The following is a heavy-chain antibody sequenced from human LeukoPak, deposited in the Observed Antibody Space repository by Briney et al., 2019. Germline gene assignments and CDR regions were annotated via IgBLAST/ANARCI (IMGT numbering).Heavy chain of an antibody. CDR3: AREFTGYGNTDY. CDR2: IRSDGVEK. J-gene: IGHJ4*02. D-gene: IGHD5-12*01. V-gene: IGHV3-7*03. Sequence: GGSLRLSCTAAGFSLSMYWMSWVRQAPGKGLELVANIRSDGVEKYYVDSVRGRFTISTDTAKNTLYLQMNSLRADDTAVYYCAREFTGYGNTDYWGQGTLVTVSS. CDR1: GFSLSMYW.